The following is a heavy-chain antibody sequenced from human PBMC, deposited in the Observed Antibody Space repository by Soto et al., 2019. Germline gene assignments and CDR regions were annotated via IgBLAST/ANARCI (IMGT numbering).Heavy chain of an antibody. D-gene: IGHD3-10*01. CDR3: ARQGRFLGPGSPWGNP. Sequence: PSETLSLTCAVSGDSINNYYWSWIRQPPGKGLEWIGYIYYTGKANYSPSLKSRVSISIDTSGDQFSLKLSSVTAADTAVYYCARQGRFLGPGSPWGNPGGRETLSTV. V-gene: IGHV4-59*08. CDR1: GDSINNYY. J-gene: IGHJ5*02. CDR2: IYYTGKA.